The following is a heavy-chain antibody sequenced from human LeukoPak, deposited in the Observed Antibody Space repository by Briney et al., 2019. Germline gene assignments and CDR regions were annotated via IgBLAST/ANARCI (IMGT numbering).Heavy chain of an antibody. Sequence: GALRLSYAASGFTVSSNYMSSVRQAPGKRLEWVSVIYSGGSTNYADSVKGRFTISRDNSKNTLYLQMNSLRADDTAVYYCARARGSYDFDYWGQGTLVPVSS. CDR2: IYSGGST. CDR1: GFTVSSNY. CDR3: ARARGSYDFDY. J-gene: IGHJ4*02. D-gene: IGHD1-26*01. V-gene: IGHV3-66*01.